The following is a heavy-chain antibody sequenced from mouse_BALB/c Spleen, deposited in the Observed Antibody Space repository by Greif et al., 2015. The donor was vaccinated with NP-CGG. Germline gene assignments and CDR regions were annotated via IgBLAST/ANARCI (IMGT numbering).Heavy chain of an antibody. CDR3: ARMGTVYYAMDY. CDR1: GYAFSSSW. CDR2: IYPGDGDT. Sequence: QVQLKQSGPELVKPGASVKISCKASGYAFSSSWMNWVKQGPGQGLEWIGRIYPGDGDTNYNGKFKGKATLTADKSSSTAYMQLSSLTSVDSAVYFCARMGTVYYAMDYWGQGTSVTVSS. J-gene: IGHJ4*01. V-gene: IGHV1-82*01. D-gene: IGHD1-1*01.